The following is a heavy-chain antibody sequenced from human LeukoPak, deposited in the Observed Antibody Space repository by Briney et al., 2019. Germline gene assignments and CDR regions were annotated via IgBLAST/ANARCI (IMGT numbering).Heavy chain of an antibody. CDR2: ISGYNGNT. D-gene: IGHD1-26*01. CDR3: ARDRVQIVGASSVYFQY. CDR1: GYTFTSSG. J-gene: IGHJ1*01. V-gene: IGHV1-18*01. Sequence: ATVKVSCMASGYTFTSSGIRWVRQAPGQGLEWMGWISGYNGNTKYAQRFQGRVTMTTDTSTSTVYMDLRSLRSDDTAMYFCARDRVQIVGASSVYFQYWGQGTLVTVSS.